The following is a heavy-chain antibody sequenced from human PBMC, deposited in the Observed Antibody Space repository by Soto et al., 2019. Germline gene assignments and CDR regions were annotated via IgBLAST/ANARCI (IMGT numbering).Heavy chain of an antibody. Sequence: RLSCAASGVSFTNAWMNGVRKAPGKGLEWIGRIKTKVDGGTAEYAPPVKVRFTISRDDSKNTLYLEMSSLKVEDTAVYFCSRDLALRHNKNCCAMDVWGRGTTVTVSS. CDR1: GVSFTNAW. V-gene: IGHV3-15*01. D-gene: IGHD1-1*01. J-gene: IGHJ6*02. CDR2: IKTKVDGGTA. CDR3: SRDLALRHNKNCCAMDV.